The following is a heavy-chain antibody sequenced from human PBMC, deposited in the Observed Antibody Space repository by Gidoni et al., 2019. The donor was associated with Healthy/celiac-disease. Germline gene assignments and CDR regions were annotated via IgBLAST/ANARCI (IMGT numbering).Heavy chain of an antibody. CDR3: ARGRGDSSRGGMDV. V-gene: IGHV4-34*01. J-gene: IGHJ6*02. Sequence: QVQLQQWGAGLLKPSETLSLTCAVYGGSFCGYYWRWIRQPPGKGLEWIGEINHSGSPNYNPSLKSRVTISVDTSKNQFSLKLSSVTAADTAVYYCARGRGDSSRGGMDVWGQGTTVTVSS. D-gene: IGHD6-13*01. CDR2: INHSGSP. CDR1: GGSFCGYY.